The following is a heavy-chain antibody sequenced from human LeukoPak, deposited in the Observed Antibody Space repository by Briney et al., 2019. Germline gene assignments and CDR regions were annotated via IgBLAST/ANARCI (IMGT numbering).Heavy chain of an antibody. CDR3: AKGAGGVFGDNTCYSRVFDY. CDR2: ISDSGDST. Sequence: GGSLRLSCAASGFTFRSYAMSWVRQAPGKGLEWVSIISDSGDSTYYADSVKGRFTISRDNSKNTLYMQMNSLRTEDTALYYCAKGAGGVFGDNTCYSRVFDYWGQGTLVTVSS. D-gene: IGHD2-15*01. J-gene: IGHJ4*02. V-gene: IGHV3-23*01. CDR1: GFTFRSYA.